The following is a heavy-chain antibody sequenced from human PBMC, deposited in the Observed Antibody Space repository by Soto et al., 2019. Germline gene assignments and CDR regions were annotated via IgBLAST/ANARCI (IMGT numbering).Heavy chain of an antibody. Sequence: ASVKVSCNASGYTFSNYAMHWVRQAPGQRLEWMGGIHAGNANTEYSQTFQRRVTITRDTYASTASYELSSIRSDENAVYYCARPDTRGNYFYYALDVWGQGTTVTVSS. CDR2: IHAGNANT. V-gene: IGHV1-3*01. CDR1: GYTFSNYA. J-gene: IGHJ6*02. D-gene: IGHD5-18*01. CDR3: ARPDTRGNYFYYALDV.